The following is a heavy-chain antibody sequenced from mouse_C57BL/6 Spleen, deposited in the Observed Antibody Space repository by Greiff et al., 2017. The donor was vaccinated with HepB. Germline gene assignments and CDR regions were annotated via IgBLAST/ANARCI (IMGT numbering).Heavy chain of an antibody. Sequence: EVQGVESGGGLVKPGGSLKLSCAASGFTFSDYGMHWVRQAPEKGLEWVAYISSGSSTIYYADTVKGRFTISRDNAKNTLFLQMTSLRSEDTAMYYCARGDYDYVAWFAYWGQGTLVTVSA. CDR2: ISSGSSTI. CDR3: ARGDYDYVAWFAY. V-gene: IGHV5-17*01. J-gene: IGHJ3*01. CDR1: GFTFSDYG. D-gene: IGHD2-4*01.